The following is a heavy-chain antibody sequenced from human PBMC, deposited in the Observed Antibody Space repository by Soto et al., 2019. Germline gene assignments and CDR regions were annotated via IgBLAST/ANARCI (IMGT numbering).Heavy chain of an antibody. D-gene: IGHD1-7*01. J-gene: IGHJ4*02. V-gene: IGHV3-23*01. CDR1: GFTFSSYA. CDR3: AKAGSHWNYLLGY. CDR2: ISGSGTTT. Sequence: HPGGSLRLSCAASGFTFSSYAMSWVRQAPGKGLEWVSAISGSGTTTYYADSVKGRFTISRDNSKNTLYLQMNSLRAEDTALYYCAKAGSHWNYLLGYWGQGTLVTVSS.